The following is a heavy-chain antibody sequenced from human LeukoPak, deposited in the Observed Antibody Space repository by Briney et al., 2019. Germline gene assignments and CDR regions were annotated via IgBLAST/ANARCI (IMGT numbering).Heavy chain of an antibody. D-gene: IGHD1/OR15-1a*01. J-gene: IGHJ4*02. CDR1: GVSINTYF. V-gene: IGHV4-59*01. Sequence: PSETLSLTCTVSGVSINTYFWSWIRQPPGKGLEWIGYVYYTGITNYNPSLKSRVSISLDTSKTQFSLRLNSVTAAETAVYYCASQLGGTTFHWGQGTLITVSS. CDR2: VYYTGIT. CDR3: ASQLGGTTFH.